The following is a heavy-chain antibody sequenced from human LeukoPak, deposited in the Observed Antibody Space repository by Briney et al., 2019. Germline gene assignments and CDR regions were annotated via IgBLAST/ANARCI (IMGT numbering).Heavy chain of an antibody. CDR1: GFSLSTNG. J-gene: IGHJ4*02. D-gene: IGHD1-26*01. Sequence: GGSLRLSCAASGFSLSTNGMHWVRQAPGKGLEWVAVIYYDGSNQYYADSVKGRFTVSRDNAKNTLYLQMDSLRAEDTAVYYCATDRNSGKYYDYWGQGTLVTVSS. V-gene: IGHV3-33*01. CDR3: ATDRNSGKYYDY. CDR2: IYYDGSNQ.